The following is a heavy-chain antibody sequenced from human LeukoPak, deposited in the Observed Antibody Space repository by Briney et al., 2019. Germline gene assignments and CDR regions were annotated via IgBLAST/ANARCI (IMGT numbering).Heavy chain of an antibody. V-gene: IGHV4-30-2*01. CDR2: IYHSGST. J-gene: IGHJ4*02. D-gene: IGHD6-13*01. Sequence: SETLSLTCAVSGGSISSGGYSWSWIRQPPGKGLEWIGYIYHSGSTYYNPSLKSRATISVDRSKNQFSLKLSSVTAADTAVYYCARGIAAAGDYFDYWGQGTLVTVSS. CDR1: GGSISSGGYS. CDR3: ARGIAAAGDYFDY.